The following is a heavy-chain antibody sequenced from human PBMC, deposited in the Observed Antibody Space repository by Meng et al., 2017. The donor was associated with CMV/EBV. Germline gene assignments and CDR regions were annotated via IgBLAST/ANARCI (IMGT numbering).Heavy chain of an antibody. CDR2: IYYSGST. CDR3: ARQEPGSCYAGAFDI. J-gene: IGHJ3*02. V-gene: IGHV4-61*01. D-gene: IGHD1-26*01. Sequence: SETLSLTCTVSGGSVSSGSYYWSWIRQPPGKGLEWIGYIYYSGSTNYNPSLKSRVTISVDTSKNQFSLKLSSVTAADTAVYYCARQEPGSCYAGAFDIWGQGTMVTVSS. CDR1: GGSVSSGSYY.